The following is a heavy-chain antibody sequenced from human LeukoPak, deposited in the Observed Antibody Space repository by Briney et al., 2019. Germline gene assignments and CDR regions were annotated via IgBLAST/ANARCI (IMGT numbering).Heavy chain of an antibody. V-gene: IGHV4-59*01. CDR3: ARTSYDWDYYYYMDV. CDR2: IYYSGTT. CDR1: GGSITNYY. Sequence: PSETLSLTCTVSGGSITNYYWSWIRQPPGKGLEWIGNIYYSGTTDYNPSLKSRVTISVDTSKNQFSLKLTSVTAADTAIYYCARTSYDWDYYYYMDVWGKGTTVTVSS. J-gene: IGHJ6*03. D-gene: IGHD3-16*01.